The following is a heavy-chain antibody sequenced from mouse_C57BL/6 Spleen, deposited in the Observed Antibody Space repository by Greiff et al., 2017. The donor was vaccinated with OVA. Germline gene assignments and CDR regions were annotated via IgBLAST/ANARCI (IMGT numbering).Heavy chain of an antibody. CDR1: GYTFTSYG. V-gene: IGHV1-81*01. CDR2: IHPRSGNT. J-gene: IGHJ2*01. Sequence: QVQLQQSGAELARPGASVKLSCKASGYTFTSYGISWVKQRTGQGLEWIGEIHPRSGNTYYNEKFKGKATLTADKSSSTAYMELRSLTSEDSAVYFCARSEFFDYWGQGTTLTVSS. CDR3: ARSEFFDY.